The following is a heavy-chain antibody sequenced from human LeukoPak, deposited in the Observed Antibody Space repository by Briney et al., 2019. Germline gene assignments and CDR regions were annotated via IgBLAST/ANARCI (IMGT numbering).Heavy chain of an antibody. CDR2: IYYSGST. V-gene: IGHV4-59*08. CDR3: ARQDSSAYPADY. D-gene: IGHD3-22*01. Sequence: PSETLSLTCNVSGGSIISYYWSWIRQPPGKGLEWIGYIYYSGSTNYNPSLESRVTISVDTSKNYFSLKLNSVTAADTAVYYCARQDSSAYPADYWGQGTLVTVSS. CDR1: GGSIISYY. J-gene: IGHJ4*02.